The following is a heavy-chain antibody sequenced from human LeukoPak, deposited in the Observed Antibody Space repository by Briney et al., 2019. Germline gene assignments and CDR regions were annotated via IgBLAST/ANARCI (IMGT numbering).Heavy chain of an antibody. CDR1: GFTFSSYS. D-gene: IGHD1-26*01. V-gene: IGHV3-48*01. Sequence: PGGSLRLSCAASGFTFSSYSMNWVRQAPGKGLEWVSYISSSSSTIYYADSVKGRFTISRDNAKNSLYLQMNSLRAEDTAVYYCARDSPPTYSGSYYTSLFWFDPWGQGTLVTVSS. CDR3: ARDSPPTYSGSYYTSLFWFDP. J-gene: IGHJ5*02. CDR2: ISSSSSTI.